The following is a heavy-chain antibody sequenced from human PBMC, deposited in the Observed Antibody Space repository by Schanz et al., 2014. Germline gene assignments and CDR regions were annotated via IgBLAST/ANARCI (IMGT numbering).Heavy chain of an antibody. Sequence: QVQLVQSGAEVKKPGSSVKVSCKASGGTFSSSTLTWVRQAPGQGLEWMGRIIPILDKTNYAQKFQGRVTMTADKSTRTVYMEVSGLRAEDTAVYCCAKVDRTRYYAMDVWGQGTTVTVSS. CDR3: AKVDRTRYYAMDV. CDR2: IIPILDKT. V-gene: IGHV1-69*02. D-gene: IGHD3-9*01. J-gene: IGHJ6*02. CDR1: GGTFSSST.